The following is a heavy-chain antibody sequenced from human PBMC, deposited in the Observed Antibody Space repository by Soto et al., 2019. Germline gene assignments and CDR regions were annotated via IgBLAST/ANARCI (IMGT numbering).Heavy chain of an antibody. CDR2: IIPIFGTA. CDR3: ARRRYCISTSCYPLGYYGMDV. D-gene: IGHD2-2*01. V-gene: IGHV1-69*12. CDR1: GGTFSSYA. Sequence: QVQLVQSGAEVKKPGSSVKVSCKASGGTFSSYAISWVRQAPGQGLEWVGGIIPIFGTANYAQKFQGRVTITADESTSTAYMELSRLRSEDTAVYSCARRRYCISTSCYPLGYYGMDVWGQGTTVTVSS. J-gene: IGHJ6*02.